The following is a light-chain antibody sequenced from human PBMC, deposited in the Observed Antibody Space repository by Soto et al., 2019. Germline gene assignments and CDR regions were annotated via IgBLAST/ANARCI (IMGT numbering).Light chain of an antibody. Sequence: DIVMTQSPDSLAVSLGERATINCKSSQSVLSSSNNENCLAWYQQKPGQPPKLLIYWASTREFGVPGRFSGSGSGTDFTLTISSLQAEDVAVYYCQQYYATPQTFGQGTKVDIK. CDR1: QSVLSSSNNENC. V-gene: IGKV4-1*01. CDR2: WAS. CDR3: QQYYATPQT. J-gene: IGKJ1*01.